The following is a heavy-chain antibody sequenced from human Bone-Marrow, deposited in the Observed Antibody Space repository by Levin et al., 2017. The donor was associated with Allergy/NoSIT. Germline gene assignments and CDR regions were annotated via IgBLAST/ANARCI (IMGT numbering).Heavy chain of an antibody. CDR3: AKDQRGWHCSTSSCYLAMDV. Sequence: GESLKISCAASGVTMSSYGMHWVRQAPGKGLEWVAVISHDGSNNYYDDSVKGRFTISRDNSKSTLYLQMNRLRAEDTAVYYCAKDQRGWHCSTSSCYLAMDVWGQGITVTVSS. V-gene: IGHV3-30*18. CDR2: ISHDGSNN. CDR1: GVTMSSYG. D-gene: IGHD2-2*01. J-gene: IGHJ6*02.